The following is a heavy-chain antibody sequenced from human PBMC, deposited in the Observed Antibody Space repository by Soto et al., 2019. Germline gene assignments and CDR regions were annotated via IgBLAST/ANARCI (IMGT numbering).Heavy chain of an antibody. Sequence: GESLKISCQGSGYSFANYWIAWVRQMPGKGLEWVGVIYPGDSDTRYSPSFRGQVTISADRSISHVYLQWSSLKASDTAMYYCARNRLRQYYYGMDVWGQGTTVTVSS. J-gene: IGHJ6*02. CDR2: IYPGDSDT. V-gene: IGHV5-51*01. D-gene: IGHD3-10*01. CDR3: ARNRLRQYYYGMDV. CDR1: GYSFANYW.